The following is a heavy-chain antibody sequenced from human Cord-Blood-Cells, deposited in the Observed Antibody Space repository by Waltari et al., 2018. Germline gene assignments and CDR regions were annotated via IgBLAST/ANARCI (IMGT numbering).Heavy chain of an antibody. CDR1: GGSISSSNW. D-gene: IGHD3-22*01. CDR3: ASLVDYYDSSGYSDAFDI. CDR2: IYHCGST. V-gene: IGHV4-4*02. Sequence: QVQLQESGPGLVKPSGTLSLTCAVSGGSISSSNWWRWVRQPPGKGLEWIGEIYHCGSTNANPSLTIRLTISVDKSKNQFSLKLGSVTAADTAVYYCASLVDYYDSSGYSDAFDIWGQGTMFTVSS. J-gene: IGHJ3*02.